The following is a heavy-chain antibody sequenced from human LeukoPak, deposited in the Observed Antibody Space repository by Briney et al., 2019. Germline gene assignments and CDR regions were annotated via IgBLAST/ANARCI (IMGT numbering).Heavy chain of an antibody. Sequence: PGGSLRLSCTVSGFPFTDYVIHWVRQAPGKGLEWVEVTSADESIKSYSDSVRGRFTISKDNFKNILYLQMDSLGLEDTAVYFCARDPFLGGPDFLDYWGRGTLVTVSS. CDR1: GFPFTDYV. D-gene: IGHD1-26*01. J-gene: IGHJ4*02. CDR3: ARDPFLGGPDFLDY. V-gene: IGHV3-30*03. CDR2: TSADESIK.